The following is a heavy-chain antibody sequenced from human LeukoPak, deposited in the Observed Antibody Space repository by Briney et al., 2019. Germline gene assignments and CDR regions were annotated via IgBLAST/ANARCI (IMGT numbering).Heavy chain of an antibody. CDR2: IYYSGST. CDR3: ARVPLGAVAGHDAFDI. V-gene: IGHV4-59*01. D-gene: IGHD6-19*01. J-gene: IGHJ3*02. Sequence: MASETLSLTCTVSGGSISSYYWSWIRQPPGKGLEWIGYIYYSGSTNYNPSLKSRVTISVDTSKNQFSLKLSSVTAADTAVYYCARVPLGAVAGHDAFDIWGQGTMVTVSS. CDR1: GGSISSYY.